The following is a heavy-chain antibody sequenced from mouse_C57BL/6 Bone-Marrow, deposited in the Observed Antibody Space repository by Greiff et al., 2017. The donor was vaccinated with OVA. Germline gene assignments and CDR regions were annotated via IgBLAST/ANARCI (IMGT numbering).Heavy chain of an antibody. D-gene: IGHD2-12*01. CDR1: GFNIKDDY. CDR2: IDPENGDT. V-gene: IGHV14-4*01. CDR3: TTCYSRD. Sequence: EVQLQQSGAELVRPGASVKLSCTASGFNIKDDYMHWVKQRPEQGLEWIGWIDPENGDTEYASKFQGKATITADTSSNTAYLQLSSLTSEDTAVYYCTTCYSRDWGQGTTLTVSS. J-gene: IGHJ2*01.